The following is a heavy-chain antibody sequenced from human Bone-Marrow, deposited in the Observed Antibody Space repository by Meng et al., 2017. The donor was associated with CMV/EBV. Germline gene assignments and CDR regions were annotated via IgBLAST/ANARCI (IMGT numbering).Heavy chain of an antibody. CDR2: ISAYNGNT. Sequence: ASVKVSCKASGYTFTSYGISWVRQAPGQGLEWMGWISAYNGNTNYAQKLQGRATMTTDTSTSTAYMELRSLRSDDTAVYYCARGGGYYYDSSGYRYLYYYGMDVWGQGTTVTVSS. V-gene: IGHV1-18*01. CDR3: ARGGGYYYDSSGYRYLYYYGMDV. CDR1: GYTFTSYG. D-gene: IGHD3-22*01. J-gene: IGHJ6*02.